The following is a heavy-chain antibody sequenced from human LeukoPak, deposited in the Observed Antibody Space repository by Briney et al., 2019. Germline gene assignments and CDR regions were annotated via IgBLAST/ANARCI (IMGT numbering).Heavy chain of an antibody. V-gene: IGHV1-69*13. CDR2: IIPVFGTD. D-gene: IGHD2-2*01. CDR3: ARESPPEVVVAAINWFDL. CDR1: GGSLSIYG. Sequence: SVKVSCKATGGSLSIYGISWVRQAPGQGLQWMGGIIPVFGTDTYAPKFQGRVTFTADESTRTAYMELTNLRSEDTAIYYCARESPPEVVVAAINWFDLWGQGTLVIVSS. J-gene: IGHJ5*02.